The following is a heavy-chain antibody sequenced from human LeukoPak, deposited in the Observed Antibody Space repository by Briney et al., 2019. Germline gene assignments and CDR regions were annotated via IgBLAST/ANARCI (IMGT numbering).Heavy chain of an antibody. CDR3: AREFQDGYNGLSLDY. V-gene: IGHV1-69*05. D-gene: IGHD5-24*01. CDR2: IIPIFGTA. J-gene: IGHJ4*02. Sequence: ASVKVSCKASGGTFSSYAISWVRQAPGQGLEWMGGIIPIFGTANYAQKFQGRVTITTDESTSTAYMELSSLRSEDTAVYYCAREFQDGYNGLSLDYWGQGTLVTVSS. CDR1: GGTFSSYA.